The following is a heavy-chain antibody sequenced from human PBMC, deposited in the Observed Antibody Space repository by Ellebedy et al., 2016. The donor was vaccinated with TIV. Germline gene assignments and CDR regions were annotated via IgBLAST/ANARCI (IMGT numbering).Heavy chain of an antibody. CDR1: GGSISSYY. V-gene: IGHV4-59*01. CDR3: ARSSGPTTNFDY. Sequence: MPSETLSLTCTVSGGSISSYYWSWIRQPPGKGLEWIGYIYYSGSTNYNPSLKSRVTISVDTSKNQFSLKLSSVTAADTAVYYCARSSGPTTNFDYWGQGTLVTVSS. D-gene: IGHD1-14*01. J-gene: IGHJ4*02. CDR2: IYYSGST.